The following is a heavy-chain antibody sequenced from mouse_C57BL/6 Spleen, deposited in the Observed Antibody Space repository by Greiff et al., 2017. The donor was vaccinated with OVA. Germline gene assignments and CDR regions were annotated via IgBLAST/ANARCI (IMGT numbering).Heavy chain of an antibody. J-gene: IGHJ1*03. CDR2: IYPGDGDT. Sequence: QVQLQQSGPELVKPGASVKISCKASGYAFSSSWMHWVKQRPGKGLEWIGRIYPGDGDTNYNGKVKGKATLTADKSSSTAYMQLSSLTSEDSAVYFCARDYGSSYWYFDVWGTGTTVTVSS. CDR1: GYAFSSSW. CDR3: ARDYGSSYWYFDV. V-gene: IGHV1-82*01. D-gene: IGHD1-1*01.